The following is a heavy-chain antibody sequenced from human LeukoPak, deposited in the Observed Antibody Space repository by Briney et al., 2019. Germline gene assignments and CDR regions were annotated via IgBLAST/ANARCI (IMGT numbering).Heavy chain of an antibody. J-gene: IGHJ5*02. CDR1: GYTFTSYD. V-gene: IGHV1-8*01. CDR2: MNPNSGNT. D-gene: IGHD2-8*01. Sequence: GASVKVSCKASGYTFTSYDINWVRQATGQGLEWMGWMNPNSGNTGYAQKFQGRVTMTRNTSISTAYMELSSLRSEDTAVYYCARRGYYKNWFDPWGQGTLVTVSS. CDR3: ARRGYYKNWFDP.